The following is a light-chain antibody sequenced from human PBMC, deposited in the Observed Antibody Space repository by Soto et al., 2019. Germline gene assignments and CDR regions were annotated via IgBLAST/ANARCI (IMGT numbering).Light chain of an antibody. J-gene: IGKJ1*01. V-gene: IGKV3-15*01. CDR1: QSVVTN. Sequence: EIVLTQSPGTLSVSPGERVTLSCRASQSVVTNLAWYQQKPGQAPRLLISGASTRATGIPDRFIGSGSGTEFTLTITSLQSEDFAVYYCQHYNDLPLTFGQGTKVEIK. CDR3: QHYNDLPLT. CDR2: GAS.